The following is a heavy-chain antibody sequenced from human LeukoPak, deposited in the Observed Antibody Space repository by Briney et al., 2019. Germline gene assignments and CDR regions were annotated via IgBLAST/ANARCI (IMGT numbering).Heavy chain of an antibody. CDR1: GGTFSSYA. Sequence: GASVKVSCKASGGTFSSYAISWVRQAPGQGLEWMGGIIPIFGTANYAQKFQGRVTITADKSTSTAYMELSRLRSDDTAVYYCARDSPFIYYYDSSGYWSSWGQGTLVTVSS. D-gene: IGHD3-22*01. CDR2: IIPIFGTA. CDR3: ARDSPFIYYYDSSGYWSS. J-gene: IGHJ5*02. V-gene: IGHV1-69*06.